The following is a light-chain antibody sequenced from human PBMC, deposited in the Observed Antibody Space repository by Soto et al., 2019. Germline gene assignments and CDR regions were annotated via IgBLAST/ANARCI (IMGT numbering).Light chain of an antibody. V-gene: IGLV6-57*04. CDR3: QSYDSSTVV. J-gene: IGLJ2*01. Sequence: NFMLTQPHSVSESPGKTVTISCTRSSGSIASNDVQWYQQRPGSAPTTVIYENNQRPSGVPDRFSGSTDGSSNSASLTISGLQTDDEADYYCQSYDSSTVVFGGGTKLTVL. CDR2: ENN. CDR1: SGSIASND.